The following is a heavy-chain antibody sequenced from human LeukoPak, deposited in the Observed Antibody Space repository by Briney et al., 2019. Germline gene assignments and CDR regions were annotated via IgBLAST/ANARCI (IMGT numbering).Heavy chain of an antibody. J-gene: IGHJ5*02. D-gene: IGHD6-13*01. CDR3: AKGAAVGTLVKNWFDP. Sequence: AGGSLRLSCAASGFTFDIYAMSWVRQAPGMGLEWVSAISGGGEKTFYADSMKGRFAISRDNSKKTLYLQVNSLRAEDSAVYYCAKGAAVGTLVKNWFDPWGQGTLVTVSS. V-gene: IGHV3-23*01. CDR1: GFTFDIYA. CDR2: ISGGGEKT.